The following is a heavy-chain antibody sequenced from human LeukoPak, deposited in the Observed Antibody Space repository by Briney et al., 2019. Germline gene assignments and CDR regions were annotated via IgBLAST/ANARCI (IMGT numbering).Heavy chain of an antibody. J-gene: IGHJ6*03. D-gene: IGHD3-10*01. CDR3: AKDLCRSRIPTLWFGELSVGPKPRPDWYYYYYYMDV. CDR2: ISAYNGNT. V-gene: IGHV1-18*01. Sequence: ASVKVSCKASGYTFTSYGISWVRQAPGQGLEWMGWISAYNGNTNYAQKLQGRVTMTTDTSTSTAYMELRSLRSDDTAVYYCAKDLCRSRIPTLWFGELSVGPKPRPDWYYYYYYMDVWGKGTTVTISS. CDR1: GYTFTSYG.